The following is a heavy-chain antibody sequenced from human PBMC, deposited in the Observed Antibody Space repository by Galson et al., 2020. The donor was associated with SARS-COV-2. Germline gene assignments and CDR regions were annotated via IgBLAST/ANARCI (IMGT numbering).Heavy chain of an antibody. CDR2: PHSHDDK. J-gene: IGHJ3*02. CDR3: AHWPIAVAGRGGDAFDI. D-gene: IGHD6-19*01. Sequence: SGPTLVKPTQTLPLTCTFSWFSHSTSGVGVGWIRQPPGKALAWLSLPHSHDDKRYSPSLKSRLTITKDTSKNQVVLTMTNMDPVDTATYYCAHWPIAVAGRGGDAFDIWGQGTMVTVSS. V-gene: IGHV2-5*01. CDR1: WFSHSTSGVG.